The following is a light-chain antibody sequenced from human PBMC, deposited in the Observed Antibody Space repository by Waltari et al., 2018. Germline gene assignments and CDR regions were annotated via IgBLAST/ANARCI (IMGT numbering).Light chain of an antibody. V-gene: IGKV4-1*01. CDR1: QTILYTSNNKNC. J-gene: IGKJ2*01. CDR3: QQYVGLPDT. CDR2: WAS. Sequence: DIVMTQSPDSLAVSLGERATINCRSSQTILYTSNNKNCLAWFQQKPGQPPKLILYWASTRASGVPDRFSGSGSGTEFALTISSLQTEDVGVYYCQQYVGLPDTFGQGTKVEIK.